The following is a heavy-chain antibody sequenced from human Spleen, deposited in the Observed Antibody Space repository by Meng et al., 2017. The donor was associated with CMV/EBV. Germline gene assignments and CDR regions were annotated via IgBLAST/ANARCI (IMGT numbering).Heavy chain of an antibody. CDR3: AREEAMVGYYTNWFDA. CDR1: GFPFSSYA. J-gene: IGHJ5*02. D-gene: IGHD2-2*03. V-gene: IGHV3-23*01. CDR2: ISGSVGNT. Sequence: SGFPFSSYAMSWVRQDPGKGLEWVSSISGSVGNTYYADSVKGRFTVSRDNSGDTLYLQMNSLRAEDTAVYYCAREEAMVGYYTNWFDAWGQGTLVTVSS.